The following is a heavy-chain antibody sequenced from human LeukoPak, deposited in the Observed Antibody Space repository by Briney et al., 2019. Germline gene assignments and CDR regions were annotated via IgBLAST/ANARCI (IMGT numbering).Heavy chain of an antibody. J-gene: IGHJ4*02. V-gene: IGHV3-30*04. Sequence: PGRSLRLSCAASGFTFSSYAMHWVRQAPGKGLEGVAVISSDGSNKYYADSVKGRFTISRDNSKNTLYLQMNSLSAEDTAVYYCARDSKGERGGFDYWGQGTLVTVSS. CDR1: GFTFSSYA. CDR2: ISSDGSNK. D-gene: IGHD1-1*01. CDR3: ARDSKGERGGFDY.